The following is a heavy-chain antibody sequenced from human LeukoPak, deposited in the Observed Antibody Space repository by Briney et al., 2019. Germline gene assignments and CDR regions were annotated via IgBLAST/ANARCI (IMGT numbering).Heavy chain of an antibody. Sequence: SETLSLSCALSGGSISAECWSWIRQPPGKGLEWIGNIHYSGTTKYNPSLKGRVILSVDTSRNQFSLKVTSVTAADTAVYYCERRIDGAGTSKCNFDLWGRGTLVTVSS. CDR2: IHYSGTT. V-gene: IGHV4-59*08. D-gene: IGHD1/OR15-1a*01. J-gene: IGHJ2*01. CDR3: ERRIDGAGTSKCNFDL. CDR1: GGSISAEC.